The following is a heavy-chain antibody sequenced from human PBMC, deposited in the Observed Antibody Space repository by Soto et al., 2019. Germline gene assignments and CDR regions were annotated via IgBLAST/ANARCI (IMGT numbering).Heavy chain of an antibody. CDR3: ARAGWLRFYYYYGMDV. V-gene: IGHV3-48*02. J-gene: IGHJ6*02. D-gene: IGHD5-12*01. CDR2: ISSSSSTI. CDR1: GFTFSSYS. Sequence: GGSLRLSCAASGFTFSSYSMNWVRQAPGKGLEWVSYISSSSSTIYYADSVKGRFTISRDNAKNSLYLQMNSLRDEDTAVYYCARAGWLRFYYYYGMDVWGQGTTVTVSS.